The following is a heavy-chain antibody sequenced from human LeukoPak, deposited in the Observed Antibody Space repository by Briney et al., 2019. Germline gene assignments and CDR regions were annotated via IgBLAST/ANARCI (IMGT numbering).Heavy chain of an antibody. D-gene: IGHD1-1*01. CDR3: ARDPRTVRI. CDR2: ISGTGGAI. V-gene: IGHV3-11*04. J-gene: IGHJ4*02. CDR1: GFTFSNNY. Sequence: GGSLCLSCAASGFTFSNNYMSWVRQPPGKGLEWLSYISGTGGAIQYAYSMNGRFTISRDNAKNLLYLQMDSLRVEDAAIYYCARDPRTVRIWGQGTLVTVSS.